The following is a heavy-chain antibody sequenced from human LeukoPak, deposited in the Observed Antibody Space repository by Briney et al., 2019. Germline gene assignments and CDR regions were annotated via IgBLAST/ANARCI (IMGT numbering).Heavy chain of an antibody. CDR2: IIPIFGTA. D-gene: IGHD5-24*01. CDR1: GGTFSSYA. CDR3: ARGPRTVGLQRPAPNDAFDI. Sequence: GASVKVSCKASGGTFSSYAISWVRQAPGQGLEWMGGIIPIFGTANYAQKFQGRVTITTDESTSTAYMELSSLRSEDTAVYYCARGPRTVGLQRPAPNDAFDIWGQGAMVTVSS. J-gene: IGHJ3*02. V-gene: IGHV1-69*05.